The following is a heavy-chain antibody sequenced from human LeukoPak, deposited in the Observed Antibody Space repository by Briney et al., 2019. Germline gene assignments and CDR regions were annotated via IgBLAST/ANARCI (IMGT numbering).Heavy chain of an antibody. J-gene: IGHJ4*02. Sequence: GGSLRLSCAASGFTFSDYYMSWIRQAPGKGLEWVSYISSSGSTIYYADSVKGRFTISRDNAKNSLYLQMTSLRAEDTAVYYCARDQDYYGSGSYLGYWGQGTLVTVSS. D-gene: IGHD3-10*01. CDR3: ARDQDYYGSGSYLGY. CDR2: ISSSGSTI. V-gene: IGHV3-11*04. CDR1: GFTFSDYY.